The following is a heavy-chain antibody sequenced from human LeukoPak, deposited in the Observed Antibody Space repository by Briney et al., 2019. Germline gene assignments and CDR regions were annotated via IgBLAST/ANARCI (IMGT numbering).Heavy chain of an antibody. D-gene: IGHD3-22*01. CDR1: GFTFSSYA. CDR2: ISGSGGRT. Sequence: PGGSLRLSCAASGFTFSSYAMSWVRQAPGKGLEWVSSISGSGGRTDYADSVKGRFTISRDNSKNTLYLQMNSLRAEDTAVYYCAKDSVTYYYDSSGYLFDYWGQGTLVTVSS. CDR3: AKDSVTYYYDSSGYLFDY. V-gene: IGHV3-23*01. J-gene: IGHJ4*02.